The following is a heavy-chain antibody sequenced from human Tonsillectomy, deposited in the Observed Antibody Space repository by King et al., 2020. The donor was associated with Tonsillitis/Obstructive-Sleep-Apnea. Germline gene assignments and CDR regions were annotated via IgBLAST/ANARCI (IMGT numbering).Heavy chain of an antibody. CDR3: ARGVGGHCSGGSCYSGDY. D-gene: IGHD2-15*01. CDR1: GGTFSSYA. CDR2: IIPIFGTA. V-gene: IGHV1-69*12. J-gene: IGHJ4*02. Sequence: QLVQSGAEVKKPGSSVKVSCKASGGTFSSYAISWVRQAPGQGLEWMGGIIPIFGTAIYAQQFRGRVTITADESTSTAYMELSSLRSEDTAGYYCARGVGGHCSGGSCYSGDYWGQGTLVTVSS.